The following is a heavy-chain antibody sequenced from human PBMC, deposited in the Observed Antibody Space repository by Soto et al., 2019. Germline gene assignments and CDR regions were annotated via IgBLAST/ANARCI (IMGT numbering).Heavy chain of an antibody. J-gene: IGHJ6*02. CDR1: GYIFTGYY. V-gene: IGHV1-2*02. D-gene: IGHD6-6*01. CDR3: ARAPRRFIPARTYGMEV. Sequence: ASVKVSCKASGYIFTGYYMHWLRQAPGQGLEWIGWINPNSGGTNYAQKFQGRVTMTRDTSISTAYMQLSRLRSEDTAVYYCARAPRRFIPARTYGMEVWGQGTTVTLSS. CDR2: INPNSGGT.